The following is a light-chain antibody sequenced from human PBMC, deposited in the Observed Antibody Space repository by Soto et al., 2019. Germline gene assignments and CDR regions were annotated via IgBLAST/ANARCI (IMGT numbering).Light chain of an antibody. CDR3: MQALQTPRT. CDR2: LGS. CDR1: QSLLHSNGYNF. Sequence: EIVMTQSPLSLPVTPGEPASISCKSSQSLLHSNGYNFLDWYLQKPGQSPRLLIYLGSNRASGVPERFRGSGSGTDFTLKISRVEAEDVGVYYCMQALQTPRTFGQGTKVELK. J-gene: IGKJ1*01. V-gene: IGKV2-28*01.